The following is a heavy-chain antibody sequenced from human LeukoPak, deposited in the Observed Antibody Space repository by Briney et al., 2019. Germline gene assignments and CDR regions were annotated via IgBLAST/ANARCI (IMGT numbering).Heavy chain of an antibody. Sequence: PSETLSLTCSVSSYSIPSGDYWGWIRQLPGKGLEWIGYIYYSGSTNYNPSLKSRVTISVDTSKNQFSLKLSSVTAADTAVYYCARGRAVTNYWGQGTLVTVSS. CDR3: ARGRAVTNY. CDR2: IYYSGST. D-gene: IGHD4-17*01. CDR1: SYSIPSGDY. V-gene: IGHV4-61*08. J-gene: IGHJ4*02.